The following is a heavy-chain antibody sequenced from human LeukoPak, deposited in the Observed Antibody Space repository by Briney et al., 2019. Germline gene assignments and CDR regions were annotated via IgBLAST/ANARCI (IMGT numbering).Heavy chain of an antibody. D-gene: IGHD3-9*01. CDR3: ARARYFDWTTSYGMDV. J-gene: IGHJ6*02. CDR2: MNPNSGNT. CDR1: GYTFTSYD. V-gene: IGHV1-8*01. Sequence: GASVKVSCKASGYTFTSYDINWVRQATGQGLEWMGWMNPNSGNTGYAQKFQGRVTMTRNTSISTAYMELSSLRSEDTAVYYCARARYFDWTTSYGMDVWGQGTTVTVSS.